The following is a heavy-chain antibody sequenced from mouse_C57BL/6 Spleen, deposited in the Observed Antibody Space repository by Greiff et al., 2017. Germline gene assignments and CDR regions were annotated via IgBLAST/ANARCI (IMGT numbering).Heavy chain of an antibody. Sequence: QVQLKQPGAELVKPGASVKMSCKASGYTFTSYWITWVKQRPGQGLEWIGDIYPGSGSTNYNEKFKSKATLTVDTSSSTAYMQLSSLTSEDSAVYYCARREVVDWYFDVWGTGTTVTVSS. V-gene: IGHV1-55*01. CDR1: GYTFTSYW. D-gene: IGHD1-1*01. J-gene: IGHJ1*03. CDR3: ARREVVDWYFDV. CDR2: IYPGSGST.